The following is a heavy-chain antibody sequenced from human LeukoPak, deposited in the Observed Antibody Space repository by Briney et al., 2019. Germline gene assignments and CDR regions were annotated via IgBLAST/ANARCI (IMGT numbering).Heavy chain of an antibody. CDR2: ISSSSSTI. Sequence: GGSLRLSCEASGFTFSTHGMHWVRQAPGKGLEWVSHISSSSSTIYYADSVKGRFTISRDNAKNSLYLQMNSLRDEDTAVYYCARRGCGGDCYQVDYWGQGTLVTVSS. D-gene: IGHD2-21*02. CDR1: GFTFSTHG. J-gene: IGHJ4*02. V-gene: IGHV3-48*02. CDR3: ARRGCGGDCYQVDY.